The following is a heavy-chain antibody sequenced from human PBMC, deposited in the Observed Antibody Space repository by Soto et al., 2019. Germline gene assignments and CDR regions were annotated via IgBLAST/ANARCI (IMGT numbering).Heavy chain of an antibody. CDR3: ARRAYHSSSARDV. Sequence: PGGSLRLSCAASGFTFSSYAMHWVRQAPGKGLEWVAVISYDGSNKYYADSVKGRFTISRDNSKNTLYLQMNSLRPEDTAVYYCARRAYHSSSARDVWRQGTTVTVSS. J-gene: IGHJ6*02. CDR2: ISYDGSNK. V-gene: IGHV3-30-3*01. CDR1: GFTFSSYA. D-gene: IGHD3-22*01.